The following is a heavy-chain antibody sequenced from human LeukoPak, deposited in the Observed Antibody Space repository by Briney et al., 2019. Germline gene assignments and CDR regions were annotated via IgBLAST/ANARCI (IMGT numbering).Heavy chain of an antibody. J-gene: IGHJ4*02. CDR1: GGSISSYY. V-gene: IGHV4-4*07. Sequence: PSETLSLTCTVSGGSISSYYWSWIRQPAGKGLEWIGRIYTSGSTNYNPSLKSRVTILVDTSKNQFSLKLSSVTAADTAVYYCARDNAAAGTDYWGQGTLVTVSS. CDR3: ARDNAAAGTDY. D-gene: IGHD6-13*01. CDR2: IYTSGST.